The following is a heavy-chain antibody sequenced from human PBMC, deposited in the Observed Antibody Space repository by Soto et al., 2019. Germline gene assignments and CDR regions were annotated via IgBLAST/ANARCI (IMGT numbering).Heavy chain of an antibody. CDR3: ARKNSGSYSGLDY. D-gene: IGHD1-26*01. CDR1: GGSIYRSGYY. Sequence: SETLSLTCTVSGGSIYRSGYYWGWIRQPPGRGLEWIGNIDYNGVTYSNPSLKSRVTISRDTSKNQFSLKLSSVTAADTAVYYCARKNSGSYSGLDYWGQGTLVTVSS. V-gene: IGHV4-39*07. J-gene: IGHJ4*02. CDR2: IDYNGVT.